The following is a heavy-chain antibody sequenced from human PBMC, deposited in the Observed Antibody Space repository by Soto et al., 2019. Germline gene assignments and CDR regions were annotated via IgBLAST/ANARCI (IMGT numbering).Heavy chain of an antibody. CDR1: GYTFTSYG. D-gene: IGHD2-15*01. CDR3: ARFSGGSYNTYYFYYGMDV. Sequence: ASVKVSCKASGYTFTSYGISWVRQAPGQGLDWMGWISAYNGNTKYAQDLQGRVTMTTDTSTSTAYMELRSLRSDDTAVYYCARFSGGSYNTYYFYYGMDVWGQGTTVTVSS. CDR2: ISAYNGNT. V-gene: IGHV1-18*01. J-gene: IGHJ6*02.